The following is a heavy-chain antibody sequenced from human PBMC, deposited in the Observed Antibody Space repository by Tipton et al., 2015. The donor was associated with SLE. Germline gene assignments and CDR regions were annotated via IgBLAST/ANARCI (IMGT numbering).Heavy chain of an antibody. D-gene: IGHD2-21*02. CDR2: IYHSGST. J-gene: IGHJ6*02. CDR3: ARGMVTWRGAILGVDV. V-gene: IGHV4-4*02. CDR1: GDSITSITRTNW. Sequence: TLSLTCTVSGDSITSITRTNWWSWVRQPPGKGLEWIGEIYHSGSTNYKPSFKSRVIISVDTSENQFSLQLNSVAAADTAVYYCARGMVTWRGAILGVDVWGQGTSVNVSS.